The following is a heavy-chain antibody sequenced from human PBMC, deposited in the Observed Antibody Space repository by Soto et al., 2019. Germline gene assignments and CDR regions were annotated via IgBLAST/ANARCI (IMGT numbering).Heavy chain of an antibody. Sequence: GGSLRLSCAASGFTFSSYWMHWVRQAPGKGLVWVSRINSDGSSTSYADSVKGRFTISRDNAKNTLYLQMNSLRAEDTAVYYCARGDYYDSSGYEYYYYMDVWGKGTTVTVSS. J-gene: IGHJ6*03. V-gene: IGHV3-74*01. CDR3: ARGDYYDSSGYEYYYYMDV. D-gene: IGHD3-22*01. CDR2: INSDGSST. CDR1: GFTFSSYW.